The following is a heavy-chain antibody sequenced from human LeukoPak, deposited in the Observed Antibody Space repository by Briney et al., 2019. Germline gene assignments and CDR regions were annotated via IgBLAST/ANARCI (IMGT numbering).Heavy chain of an antibody. V-gene: IGHV4-61*08. Sequence: SETLSLTCTVSGYAITSGGFSWNWIRQSPGKGLEWIGYIYYSGSTNYNPSLKSRVTISVDTSKNQFSLKLSSVTAADTAVYYCARDSGYDSSGYYPRRAFDIWGQGTMVTVSS. CDR3: ARDSGYDSSGYYPRRAFDI. CDR1: GYAITSGGFS. CDR2: IYYSGST. J-gene: IGHJ3*02. D-gene: IGHD3-22*01.